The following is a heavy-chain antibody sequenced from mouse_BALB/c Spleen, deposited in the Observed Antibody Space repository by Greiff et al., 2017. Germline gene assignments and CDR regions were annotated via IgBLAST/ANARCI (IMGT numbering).Heavy chain of an antibody. V-gene: IGHV3-8*02. CDR1: GDSITSGY. J-gene: IGHJ1*01. CDR2: ISYSGST. D-gene: IGHD2-1*01. CDR3: ASLYYGNPYWYFDV. Sequence: EVKLVESGPSLVKPSQTLSLTCSVTGDSITSGYWNWIRKFPGNKLEYMGYISYSGSTYYNPSLKSRISITRDTSKNQYYLQLNSVTTEDTATYYCASLYYGNPYWYFDVWGAGTTVTVSS.